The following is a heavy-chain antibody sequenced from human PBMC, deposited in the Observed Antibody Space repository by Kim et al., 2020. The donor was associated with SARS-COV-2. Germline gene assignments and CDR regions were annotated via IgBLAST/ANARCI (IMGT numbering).Heavy chain of an antibody. CDR2: GNP. CDR3: ARDHSMDV. J-gene: IGHJ6*02. Sequence: GNPTYPQGFKGRLVFSLDTSVSTAYLQISSLKAEDTAVYYCARDHSMDVWGQGTTVTVSS. V-gene: IGHV7-4-1*02.